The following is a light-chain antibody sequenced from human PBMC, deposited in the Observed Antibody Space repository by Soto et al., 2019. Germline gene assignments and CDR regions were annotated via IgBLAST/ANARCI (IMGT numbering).Light chain of an antibody. CDR3: LQEYNYPIT. V-gene: IGKV2-28*01. CDR1: QSLLNSNGYNY. J-gene: IGKJ5*01. Sequence: DIVMTQSPLSPPVTPGEPASISCRSSQSLLNSNGYNYLDWYLXKPGQSTQLXIYLGSSRASGVPDRFRGSGSGTDFTLTISCLQPEDGATDYGLQEYNYPITFVQGTRLEI. CDR2: LGS.